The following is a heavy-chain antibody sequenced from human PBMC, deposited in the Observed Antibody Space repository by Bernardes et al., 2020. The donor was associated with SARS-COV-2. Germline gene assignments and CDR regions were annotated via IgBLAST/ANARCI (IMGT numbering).Heavy chain of an antibody. Sequence: SETLSLTCAVYGGSFSGYYWSWIRQPPGKGLEWIGEINHSGSTNYNPSLKSRVTTSVDTSKNQFSLKLSSVTAADTAVYYCARGRQRLAYCGGDCYRRSFYGMDVWGQGTTVTVSS. CDR1: GGSFSGYY. V-gene: IGHV4-34*01. CDR2: INHSGST. CDR3: ARGRQRLAYCGGDCYRRSFYGMDV. J-gene: IGHJ6*02. D-gene: IGHD2-21*02.